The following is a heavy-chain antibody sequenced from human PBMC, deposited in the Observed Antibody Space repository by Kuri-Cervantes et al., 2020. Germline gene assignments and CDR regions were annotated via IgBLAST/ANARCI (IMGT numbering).Heavy chain of an antibody. CDR1: GFTFGDYA. D-gene: IGHD2-15*01. CDR3: AQGHCSGGSCPISYFDY. Sequence: GESLKISCTASGFTFGDYAMSWFRQAPGKGLEWVGFIRSKAYGGTTEYAASVKGRFTISRDNAKNSLYLQMNSLRAEDTAVYYCAQGHCSGGSCPISYFDYWGQGNLVTVSS. CDR2: IRSKAYGGTT. J-gene: IGHJ4*02. V-gene: IGHV3-49*03.